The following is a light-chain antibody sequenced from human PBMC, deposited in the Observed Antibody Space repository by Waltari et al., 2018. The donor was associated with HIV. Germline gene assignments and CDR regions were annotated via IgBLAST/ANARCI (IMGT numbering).Light chain of an antibody. CDR2: DAS. Sequence: EIVMTQSPATLSVSPGGRATLSCRASQSVSTNLAWYRHKPGQAPRLLISDASSRATGVPARFSGSASGTEFTLTISNLQSEEFAVYYCQQYHNWPPWTFGQGTKVEIK. CDR1: QSVSTN. CDR3: QQYHNWPPWT. V-gene: IGKV3-15*01. J-gene: IGKJ1*01.